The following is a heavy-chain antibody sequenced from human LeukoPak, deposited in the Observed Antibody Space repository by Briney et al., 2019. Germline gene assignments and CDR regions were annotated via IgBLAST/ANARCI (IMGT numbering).Heavy chain of an antibody. J-gene: IGHJ4*02. CDR1: GFAFSDYY. CDR3: ARCWGASSCFYIDL. CDR2: ITSSGGHI. Sequence: GGSLRLSCAASGFAFSDYYMSWIRQTPGKGLEWISYITSSGGHIYYADSVKGRFTISRDNANNSLYLDMHRLTADDTADYLCARCWGASSCFYIDLWGQGTLVIVSS. V-gene: IGHV3-11*01. D-gene: IGHD6-13*01.